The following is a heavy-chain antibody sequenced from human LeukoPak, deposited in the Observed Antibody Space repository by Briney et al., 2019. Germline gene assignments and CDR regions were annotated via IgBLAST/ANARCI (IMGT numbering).Heavy chain of an antibody. CDR1: GGSISSSSYY. J-gene: IGHJ3*02. Sequence: SETLSLTCTVSGGSISSSSYYWGWIRRPPGRGLEWIGSIYYSGSTYYNPSLKSRVTISVDTSKNQFSLKLSSMTAADTAVYYCARSYYYDSSGYRIWRWADAFDIWGQGTMVTVSS. CDR3: ARSYYYDSSGYRIWRWADAFDI. V-gene: IGHV4-39*01. D-gene: IGHD3-22*01. CDR2: IYYSGST.